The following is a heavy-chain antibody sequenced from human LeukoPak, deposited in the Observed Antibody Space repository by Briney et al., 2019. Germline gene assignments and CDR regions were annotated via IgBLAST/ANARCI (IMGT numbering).Heavy chain of an antibody. CDR3: ALNGGSTSCYDY. CDR2: IIPILGIA. D-gene: IGHD2-2*01. Sequence: SVKVSCKASGGTFSSYAISWVRQAPGQGLEWMGRIIPILGIANYAQKFQGRVTITADKSTSTAYMELSSLRSEDTAVYYCALNGGSTSCYDYWGQGTLVTVSS. J-gene: IGHJ4*02. V-gene: IGHV1-69*04. CDR1: GGTFSSYA.